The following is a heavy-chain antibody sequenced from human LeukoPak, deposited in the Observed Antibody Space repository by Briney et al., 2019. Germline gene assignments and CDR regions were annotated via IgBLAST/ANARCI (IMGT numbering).Heavy chain of an antibody. J-gene: IGHJ4*02. V-gene: IGHV4-59*01. Sequence: SETLSLTCTVSGGSISSYYWSWIRQPPGKGLEWIGYIYYSGSTNYNPSLKSRVTISVDTSKNQFSLKLSSVTAADTAVYYCARVPWFGEPVPLYYFDYWGQGTLVTVSS. D-gene: IGHD3-10*01. CDR1: GGSISSYY. CDR3: ARVPWFGEPVPLYYFDY. CDR2: IYYSGST.